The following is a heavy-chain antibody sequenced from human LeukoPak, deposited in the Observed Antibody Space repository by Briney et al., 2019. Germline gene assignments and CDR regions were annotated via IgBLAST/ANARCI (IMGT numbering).Heavy chain of an antibody. V-gene: IGHV4-34*01. Sequence: PSETLSLTCAVYGGSFSGYYWSWIRQPPGKGLEWIGEINHSGSTNYNPSLKSRVTISVDTSKNQFSLKLSSVTAADTAVYYCARVFGARYFDWLLYYFDHWGQGTLVTVSS. J-gene: IGHJ4*02. CDR1: GGSFSGYY. CDR2: INHSGST. CDR3: ARVFGARYFDWLLYYFDH. D-gene: IGHD3-9*01.